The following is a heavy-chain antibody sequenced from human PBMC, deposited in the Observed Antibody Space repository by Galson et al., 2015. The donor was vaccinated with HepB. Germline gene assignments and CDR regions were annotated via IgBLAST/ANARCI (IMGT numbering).Heavy chain of an antibody. V-gene: IGHV4-34*01. J-gene: IGHJ4*02. CDR3: ARDYWSGYGHIDY. Sequence: ETLSLTCDVYGGSFIGYYWNWIRQPPGKGLEWIGEINHNGSSKYNPSLKSRVIISIDTSKNQFSLKLSSVTAADTALYYCARDYWSGYGHIDYWGQGKMVTVSS. CDR2: INHNGSS. D-gene: IGHD3-3*01. CDR1: GGSFIGYY.